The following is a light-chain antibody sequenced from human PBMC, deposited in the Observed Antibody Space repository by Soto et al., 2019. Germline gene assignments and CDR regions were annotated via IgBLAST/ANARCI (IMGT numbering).Light chain of an antibody. CDR1: QSLSSY. V-gene: IGKV3-11*01. CDR2: DAS. Sequence: EIVLTQSPATVSLSPGERATLSCWASQSLSSYLAWYQQKPGQAPRLLIYDASNRANGIPARFTSSGSGTDFTLTISSLEPEDFAVYFCQQRAGWPPTFGGGTKVEIK. J-gene: IGKJ4*01. CDR3: QQRAGWPPT.